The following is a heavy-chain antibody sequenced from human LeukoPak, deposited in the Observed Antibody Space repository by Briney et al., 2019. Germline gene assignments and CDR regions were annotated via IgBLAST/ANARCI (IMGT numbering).Heavy chain of an antibody. Sequence: VASVKVSCKASGYTFTSYDINWVRQATGQGLEWMGWMNPNSGNTGYAQKFQGRVTMTRNTSISTAYMELSSLRSEDTAVYYCARGTRGNQENYQLGREKNAKYYFDYWGQGTLVTVSS. D-gene: IGHD1-1*01. V-gene: IGHV1-8*01. CDR1: GYTFTSYD. CDR3: ARGTRGNQENYQLGREKNAKYYFDY. J-gene: IGHJ4*02. CDR2: MNPNSGNT.